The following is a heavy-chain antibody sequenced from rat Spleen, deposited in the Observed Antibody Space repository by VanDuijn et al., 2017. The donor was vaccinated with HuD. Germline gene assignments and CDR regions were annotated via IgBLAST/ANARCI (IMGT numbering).Heavy chain of an antibody. CDR3: ARLGYDGTYYPDW. Sequence: EVQLVESGGGLVQPGRSLKLSCAASGFTFSNYYMAWVRQAPTKGLEWVAYISTGGGSTYYRDSVKGRFTISRDNAKSTLYLQMDSLRSEDTATYYCARLGYDGTYYPDWWGQGVMVTVSS. V-gene: IGHV5-25*01. J-gene: IGHJ2*01. D-gene: IGHD1-12*02. CDR1: GFTFSNYY. CDR2: ISTGGGST.